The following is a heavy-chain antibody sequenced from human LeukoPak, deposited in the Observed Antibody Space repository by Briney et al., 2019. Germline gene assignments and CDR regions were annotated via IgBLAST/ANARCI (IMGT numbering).Heavy chain of an antibody. D-gene: IGHD3-3*01. CDR1: GGSISSYY. Sequence: SETLSLTCTVSGGSISSYYWSWIRQPPGKGLEWIGYIYTSGSTNYNPSLKSRVTISVDTSKNQFSLKLSSVTAADTAVYYCARSARYYDFWSGYPDTTNWFDPWGQGTLVTVSS. V-gene: IGHV4-4*09. CDR3: ARSARYYDFWSGYPDTTNWFDP. J-gene: IGHJ5*02. CDR2: IYTSGST.